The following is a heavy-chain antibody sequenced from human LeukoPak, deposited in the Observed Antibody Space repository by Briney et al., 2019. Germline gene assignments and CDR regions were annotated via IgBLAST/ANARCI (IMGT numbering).Heavy chain of an antibody. D-gene: IGHD3-22*01. V-gene: IGHV4-59*08. Sequence: SETLSLTCTVSGGSISSYYWSWIRQPPGKGLEWIGYIYYSGSTNYNPSLKSRVTISVDTSKNQFSLKLSSVTAADTAVYYCARPIAATMIAVGFDYWGQGTLVTVSS. CDR1: GGSISSYY. CDR2: IYYSGST. CDR3: ARPIAATMIAVGFDY. J-gene: IGHJ4*02.